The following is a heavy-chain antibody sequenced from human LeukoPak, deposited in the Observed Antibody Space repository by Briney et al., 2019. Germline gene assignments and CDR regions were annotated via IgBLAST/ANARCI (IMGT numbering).Heavy chain of an antibody. V-gene: IGHV3-21*01. J-gene: IGHJ6*02. CDR1: GFTLSSYS. D-gene: IGHD2-15*01. Sequence: GGSLRLSCAASGFTLSSYSMNWVRQAPGKGLEWVSSISSSSSYIYYADSVKGRFTISRDNAKNSLYLQMNSLRAEDTAVYYCARDRCSGGSCYGYYYGMDVWGQGTTVTVSS. CDR2: ISSSSSYI. CDR3: ARDRCSGGSCYGYYYGMDV.